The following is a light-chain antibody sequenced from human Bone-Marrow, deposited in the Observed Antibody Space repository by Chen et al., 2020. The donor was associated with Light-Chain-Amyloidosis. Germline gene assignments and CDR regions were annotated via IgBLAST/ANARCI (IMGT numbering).Light chain of an antibody. CDR1: NIGSTS. J-gene: IGLJ3*02. CDR2: DDS. CDR3: QVWDRSSDRPV. Sequence: SYVLTQPSSVSVAPGQTATIACGGNNIGSTSVHWYQQTPGQAPLLVVYDDSDRPSGIPERLSCSNCGNTATLTISRVEAGDEADYYCQVWDRSSDRPVFGGGTKLTVL. V-gene: IGLV3-21*02.